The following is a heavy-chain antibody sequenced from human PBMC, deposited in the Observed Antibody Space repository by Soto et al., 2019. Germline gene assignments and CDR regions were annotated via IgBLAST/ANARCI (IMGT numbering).Heavy chain of an antibody. D-gene: IGHD2-15*01. CDR1: GGSISSSRYY. CDR2: IYYSGST. V-gene: IGHV4-39*02. CDR3: ARETHCSGGSCYVGEPYYFDY. Sequence: PSETLSLTCTVSGGSISSSRYYWGWIRQPPGKGLEWIGSIYYSGSTYYNPSLKSRVTISVDTSKNQFSLKLSSVTAADTAVYYCARETHCSGGSCYVGEPYYFDYWGQGTLVTVSS. J-gene: IGHJ4*02.